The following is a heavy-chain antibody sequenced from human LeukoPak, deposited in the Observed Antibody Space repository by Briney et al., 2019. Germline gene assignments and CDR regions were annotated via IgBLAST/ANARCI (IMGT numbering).Heavy chain of an antibody. J-gene: IGHJ3*02. CDR2: IRFDGSNE. V-gene: IGHV3-30*02. CDR1: GFTFSSFG. CDR3: AKGTSGQI. Sequence: PGGSLRLXCGASGFTFSSFGMHWVRQAPGKGLEWVTFIRFDGSNEYYADSVRGRFTISRDNSKNKLYLQMNNLKTEDTAVYYCAKGTSGQIWGQGTMVTVSS.